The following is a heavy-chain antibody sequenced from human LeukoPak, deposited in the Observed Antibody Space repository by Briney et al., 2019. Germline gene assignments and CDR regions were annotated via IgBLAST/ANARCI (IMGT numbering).Heavy chain of an antibody. V-gene: IGHV3-74*01. CDR1: GFTFSSYW. CDR2: IKSDGSST. Sequence: PGGSLRLSCVASGFTFSSYWMHWVRHAPGKGLVWVSRIKSDGSSTSYAGFVKGRFTISRDNAKNTLYLQMNSLRGEDTAVYYCAKAGEWVVSKAAYYFDYWGQGTLVTVSS. CDR3: AKAGEWVVSKAAYYFDY. J-gene: IGHJ4*02. D-gene: IGHD6-19*01.